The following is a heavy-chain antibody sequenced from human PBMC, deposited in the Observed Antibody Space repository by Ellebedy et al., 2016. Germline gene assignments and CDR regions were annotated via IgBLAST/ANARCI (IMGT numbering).Heavy chain of an antibody. CDR2: ISGSGGST. CDR1: GFTFSSYA. Sequence: GESLKISCAASGFTFSSYAMSWVRQAPGKGLEWVSAISGSGGSTYYADSVKGRFTISRDNSKNTLYLQMNSLRAEDTAVYYCAKDLGKTGDDGSPGYWGQGTLVTVSS. V-gene: IGHV3-23*01. D-gene: IGHD7-27*01. J-gene: IGHJ4*02. CDR3: AKDLGKTGDDGSPGY.